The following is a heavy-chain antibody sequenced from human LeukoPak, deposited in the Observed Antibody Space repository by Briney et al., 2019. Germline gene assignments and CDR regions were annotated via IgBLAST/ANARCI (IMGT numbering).Heavy chain of an antibody. V-gene: IGHV1-69*13. CDR1: GGTFSSYA. CDR2: IIPIFGTA. Sequence: GASVKVSCKASGGTFSSYAISWVRQAPGQGLEWMGGIIPIFGTANYAQKFQGRVTITADESTSTAYMELRSLRSDDTAVYYCARDVRRRTYYDILAGYPSFDYWGQGTLVTVSS. CDR3: ARDVRRRTYYDILAGYPSFDY. J-gene: IGHJ4*02. D-gene: IGHD3-9*01.